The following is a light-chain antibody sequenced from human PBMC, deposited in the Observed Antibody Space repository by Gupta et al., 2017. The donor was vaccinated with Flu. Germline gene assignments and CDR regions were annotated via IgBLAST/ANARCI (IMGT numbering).Light chain of an antibody. V-gene: IGLV4-69*01. CDR3: QTWGTGFQV. Sequence: QLLLPQSPSASAPLGSSVKLTCTLTSGHSTYAIAWHQQQPEKGPRDLMKLNSDGSHSKGDGIPDRFSGSSSGAERYLTISSLQSEDEADYYCQTWGTGFQVFGGGTKLTVL. J-gene: IGLJ3*02. CDR1: SGHSTYA. CDR2: LNSDGSH.